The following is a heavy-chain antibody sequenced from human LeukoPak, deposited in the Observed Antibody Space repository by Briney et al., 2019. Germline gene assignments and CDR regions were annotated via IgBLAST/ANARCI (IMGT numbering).Heavy chain of an antibody. D-gene: IGHD3-16*01. CDR2: ITSDGGST. J-gene: IGHJ3*02. CDR3: ARDYAVGESFDI. Sequence: PGGSLRLSCAASGFTDSSNYMSWVRQAPGQRLVWVSRITSDGGSTSYADSVKGRFTISRDNAGNMLYLQMNSLRDEDTAVYYCARDYAVGESFDIWGQGTMVTVSS. CDR1: GFTDSSNY. V-gene: IGHV3-74*01.